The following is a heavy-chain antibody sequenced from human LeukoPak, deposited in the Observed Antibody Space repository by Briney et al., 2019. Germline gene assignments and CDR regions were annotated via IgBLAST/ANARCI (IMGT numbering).Heavy chain of an antibody. V-gene: IGHV3-23*01. CDR3: ARDSSGWYGWFDP. J-gene: IGHJ5*02. CDR1: GFTFSTYA. D-gene: IGHD6-19*01. Sequence: GGSLRLSCAAPGFTFSTYAMNWVRQAPGKGLEWVSAISDSGGSTYYADSVKGRFTISRDNSKNTLYLQMNSLRAEDTAVYYCARDSSGWYGWFDPWGQGTLVTVSS. CDR2: ISDSGGST.